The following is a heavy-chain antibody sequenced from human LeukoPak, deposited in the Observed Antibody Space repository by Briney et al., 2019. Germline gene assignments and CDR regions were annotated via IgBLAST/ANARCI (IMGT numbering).Heavy chain of an antibody. CDR2: ISGSGGRT. D-gene: IGHD3-3*01. Sequence: GGSLRLSCAASGFTFSSYGMSWVRQAPGKGLEWVSAISGSGGRTYYADSVKGRFTFSRDNSKNTLYLQMNSLRAEDTAVYYCAKDPVYGSGQSHPSDYWGQGTLVTVSS. CDR3: AKDPVYGSGQSHPSDY. J-gene: IGHJ4*02. CDR1: GFTFSSYG. V-gene: IGHV3-23*01.